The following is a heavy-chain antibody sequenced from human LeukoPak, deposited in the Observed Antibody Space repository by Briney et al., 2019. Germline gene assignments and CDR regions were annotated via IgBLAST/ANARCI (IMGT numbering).Heavy chain of an antibody. V-gene: IGHV5-51*01. J-gene: IGHJ4*02. CDR3: ARGLDSSATPAFDY. D-gene: IGHD6-19*01. CDR2: FYPDDSET. CDR1: GYSFTSYW. Sequence: GESLKISCKGSGYSFTSYWIGWVRQMPGKGLEWMGIFYPDDSETRYSPSFQGQVTISADKSISTAYLQWSSLKASDTAMYYCARGLDSSATPAFDYWGQGTLVTVSS.